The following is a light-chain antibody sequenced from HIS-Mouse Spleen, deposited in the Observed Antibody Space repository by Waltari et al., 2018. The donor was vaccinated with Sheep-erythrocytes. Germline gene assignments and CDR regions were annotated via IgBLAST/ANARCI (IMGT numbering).Light chain of an antibody. CDR1: SSDVGSYNL. Sequence: QSALTQPASVSGSPGQSITISCTGTSSDVGSYNLVSWYHQHPGKAPKLMIHEGSKRPSGVSNRFSGSKSGNTASLTISGLQAEDEADYYCCSYAGSSTPWVFGGGTKLTVL. CDR3: CSYAGSSTPWV. CDR2: EGS. V-gene: IGLV2-23*01. J-gene: IGLJ3*02.